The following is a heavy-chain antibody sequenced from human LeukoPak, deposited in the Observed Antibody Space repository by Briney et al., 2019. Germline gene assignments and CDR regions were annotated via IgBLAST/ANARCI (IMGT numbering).Heavy chain of an antibody. CDR1: GGSISSYY. Sequence: SETLSLTCTVAGGSISSYYWSWIRQPPGKGLEWIGYIYYSGSTNYNPSLKSRVTISVDTSKNQFSLKLSSVTAADTPVYYCARELRIYYYMDVWGKGTTVTVSS. CDR3: ARELRIYYYMDV. J-gene: IGHJ6*03. V-gene: IGHV4-59*01. CDR2: IYYSGST.